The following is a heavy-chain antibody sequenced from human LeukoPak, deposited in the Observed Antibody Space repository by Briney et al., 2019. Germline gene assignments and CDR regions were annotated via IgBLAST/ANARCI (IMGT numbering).Heavy chain of an antibody. V-gene: IGHV3-21*01. CDR3: ASERGYSYGTAEYFQH. CDR2: ISSSSSYI. D-gene: IGHD5-18*01. CDR1: GFTFSSYS. J-gene: IGHJ1*01. Sequence: GGSLRLSCAASGFTFSSYSMNWVCQAPGKGLEWVSSISSSSSYIYYADSVKGRFTISRDNAKNSLYLQMNSLRAVDTAVYYCASERGYSYGTAEYFQHWGQGPLVTVPS.